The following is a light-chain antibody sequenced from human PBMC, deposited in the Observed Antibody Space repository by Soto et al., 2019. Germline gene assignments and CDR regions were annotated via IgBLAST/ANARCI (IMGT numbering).Light chain of an antibody. V-gene: IGKV3D-20*02. J-gene: IGKJ5*01. Sequence: DIVLTQSPATLSLSPGERATLSCRASQSVSSSYLAWYQQKPGQAPRLLIYDASYRATDIPPRFSGSGSGTDFTLTISSLEPEDFAVYYCQQRRSWPPTITFGQGTRLEIK. CDR2: DAS. CDR1: QSVSSSY. CDR3: QQRRSWPPTIT.